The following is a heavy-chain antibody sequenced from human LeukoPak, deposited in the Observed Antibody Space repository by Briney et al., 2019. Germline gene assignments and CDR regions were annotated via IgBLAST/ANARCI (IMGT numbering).Heavy chain of an antibody. V-gene: IGHV3-74*01. Sequence: GGSLRLSCAASGFTLRSHWMHWVRQAPGKGLVWVSRVKGDGSFTNYADSVYGRFTISRDNAKNTLYLHMHSLRVEDTAVYYCVRDGDDFNFDYWGQGSLVTVSS. CDR2: VKGDGSFT. J-gene: IGHJ4*02. D-gene: IGHD5-24*01. CDR1: GFTLRSHW. CDR3: VRDGDDFNFDY.